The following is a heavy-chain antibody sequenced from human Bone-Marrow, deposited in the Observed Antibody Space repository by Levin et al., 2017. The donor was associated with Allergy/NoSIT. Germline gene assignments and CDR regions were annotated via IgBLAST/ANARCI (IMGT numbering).Heavy chain of an antibody. Sequence: KTGGSLRLSCKASGYTFTTYWIGWVRQMPGKGLEWMGIIYPGDSDTRYSPSFQGQVTISADKSISTAYLQWSSLKASDTAMYYCATQYTYDYGRVDCWGQGTLVTVSS. CDR3: ATQYTYDYGRVDC. CDR2: IYPGDSDT. V-gene: IGHV5-51*01. D-gene: IGHD4/OR15-4a*01. CDR1: GYTFTTYW. J-gene: IGHJ4*02.